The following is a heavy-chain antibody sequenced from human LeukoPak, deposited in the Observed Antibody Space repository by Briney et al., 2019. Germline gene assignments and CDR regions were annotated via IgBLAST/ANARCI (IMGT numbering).Heavy chain of an antibody. CDR3: AKDCNYDSSGYLG. CDR1: GFTFSSYA. Sequence: GGSLRLSCAASGFTFSSYAMSWVRQAPGKGLEWVSAISGSGGSTYYTDSVKGRFTISRDNSKNTLYLQMNSLRAEDTAVYYCAKDCNYDSSGYLGWGQGTLVTVSS. V-gene: IGHV3-23*01. D-gene: IGHD3-22*01. CDR2: ISGSGGST. J-gene: IGHJ4*02.